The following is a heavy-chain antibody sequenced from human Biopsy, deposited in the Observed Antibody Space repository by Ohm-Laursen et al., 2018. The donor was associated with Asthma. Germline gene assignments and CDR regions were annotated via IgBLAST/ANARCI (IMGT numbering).Heavy chain of an antibody. CDR2: IIPIFGTA. CDR1: GGTFSSYA. J-gene: IGHJ4*02. CDR3: ARERIAARQRRYYFDY. Sequence: SVKVSCKASGGTFSSYAISWVRQAPGQGLEWMGGIIPIFGTANYAQKFQGRVTITADESTSTAYMELSSLRSEDMAVYYCARERIAARQRRYYFDYWGQGTLVTVSS. D-gene: IGHD6-6*01. V-gene: IGHV1-69*13.